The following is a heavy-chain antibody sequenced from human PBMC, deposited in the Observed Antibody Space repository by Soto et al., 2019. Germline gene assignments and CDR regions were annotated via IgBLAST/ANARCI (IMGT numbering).Heavy chain of an antibody. CDR3: ARVSSSPNPDY. Sequence: SGGSLRLSCAASGFTFSDYYMIWIRQAPGKGLEWVSYISSSSSYTNYADSVKGRFTISRDNAKNSLYLQMNSLRAEDTAVYYCARVSSSPNPDYWGQGTLVTVSS. CDR2: ISSSSSYT. D-gene: IGHD6-6*01. CDR1: GFTFSDYY. J-gene: IGHJ4*02. V-gene: IGHV3-11*06.